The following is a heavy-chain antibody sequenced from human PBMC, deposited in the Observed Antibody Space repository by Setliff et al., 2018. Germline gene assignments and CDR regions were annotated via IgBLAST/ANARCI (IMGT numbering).Heavy chain of an antibody. CDR2: INQDGSAK. J-gene: IGHJ6*02. CDR1: GFTFSSLW. D-gene: IGHD5-18*01. Sequence: GGSLRLSCAASGFTFSSLWMSWVRQAPGRGLEWVANINQDGSAKYYVDSVRGRFTISRDNAKNSLYLDLNSLRGEDMGVYYCARDGGTAMVKTYYYGLDVWGQGTTVTVSS. CDR3: ARDGGTAMVKTYYYGLDV. V-gene: IGHV3-7*01.